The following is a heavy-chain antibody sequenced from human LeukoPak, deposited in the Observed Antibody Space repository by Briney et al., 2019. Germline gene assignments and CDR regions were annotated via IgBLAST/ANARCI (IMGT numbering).Heavy chain of an antibody. CDR2: INPNRGDT. D-gene: IGHD3-16*01. J-gene: IGHJ4*02. Sequence: GASVKVSCKASGYTFTDPYIHWVRQAPGQGIEWMGWINPNRGDTNYAQKFQGRVSMTRDTSISTAYMELSRLRLDDTAVYYCARAKNWGYDYWGQGTLVTVSS. V-gene: IGHV1-2*02. CDR1: GYTFTDPY. CDR3: ARAKNWGYDY.